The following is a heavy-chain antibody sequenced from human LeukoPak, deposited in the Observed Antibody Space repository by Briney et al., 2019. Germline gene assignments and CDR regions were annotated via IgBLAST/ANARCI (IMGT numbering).Heavy chain of an antibody. J-gene: IGHJ6*03. CDR1: GGSFSGYY. CDR2: INHSGST. CDR3: ARGLNYYYMDV. V-gene: IGHV4-34*01. Sequence: SETLSLTCAVYGGSFSGYYWSWIRQPPGKGLEWIGEINHSGSTNYNPSIKSRVTISVDTSKNQFSLKLSSVTAADTAVYYCARGLNYYYMDVWGKGTTVTVSS.